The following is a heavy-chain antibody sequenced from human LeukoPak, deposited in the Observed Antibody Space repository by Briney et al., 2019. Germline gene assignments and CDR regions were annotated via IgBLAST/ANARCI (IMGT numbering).Heavy chain of an antibody. CDR3: AVTLH. D-gene: IGHD4-11*01. CDR1: GFTFIGSA. V-gene: IGHV3-73*01. J-gene: IGHJ4*02. Sequence: PGGSLRLSCAASGFTFIGSAMHWVRQASGKGLEWVGRIRSKANSYAPAYAASVKGRFSILRDDSKNTAYLQMNSLKTEDTAVYYCAVTLHWGQGTLVTVSS. CDR2: IRSKANSYAP.